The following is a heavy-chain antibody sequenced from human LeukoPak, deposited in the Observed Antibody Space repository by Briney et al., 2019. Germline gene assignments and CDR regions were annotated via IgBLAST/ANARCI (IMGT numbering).Heavy chain of an antibody. Sequence: GGSLRLSCAASGFTFSSHNMNWVRPAPGKGVEWVSDISSSGSTIYFADSVKGRFTISRDNAKNSLYLQMNSLRDEDTAVYYCARLEYYYVSGNYYKLFDYWGQGTLVTVCS. CDR1: GFTFSSHN. D-gene: IGHD3-10*01. J-gene: IGHJ4*02. CDR3: ARLEYYYVSGNYYKLFDY. V-gene: IGHV3-48*02. CDR2: ISSSGSTI.